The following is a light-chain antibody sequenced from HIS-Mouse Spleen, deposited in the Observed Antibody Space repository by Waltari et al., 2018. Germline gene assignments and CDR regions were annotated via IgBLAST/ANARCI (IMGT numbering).Light chain of an antibody. CDR2: DVS. CDR3: CSYAGSYSYV. CDR1: SSDFGGYYY. Sequence: QSALTQPRSVSGSPGQSVTISCTGTSSDFGGYYYFPWYQQHPGKAPKLMIYDVSKRPSGVPDRFSGSKSGNTASLTISGLQAEDEADYYCCSYAGSYSYVFGTGTKVTVL. V-gene: IGLV2-11*01. J-gene: IGLJ1*01.